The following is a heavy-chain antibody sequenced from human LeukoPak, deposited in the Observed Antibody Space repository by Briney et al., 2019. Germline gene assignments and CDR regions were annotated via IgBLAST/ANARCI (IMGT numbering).Heavy chain of an antibody. CDR2: INPSGGST. J-gene: IGHJ4*02. CDR3: ARSKTIFGVVMPGDPFSGSRD. CDR1: GYTFTRYY. Sequence: ASVTVSCMASGYTFTRYYMYWVRPAPGQGLEWMGLINPSGGSTIYAQKFQGRITMARDTSTSTVYMELSSLRSEDTAVYYCARSKTIFGVVMPGDPFSGSRDWGQGTLVTVSS. V-gene: IGHV1-46*01. D-gene: IGHD3-3*01.